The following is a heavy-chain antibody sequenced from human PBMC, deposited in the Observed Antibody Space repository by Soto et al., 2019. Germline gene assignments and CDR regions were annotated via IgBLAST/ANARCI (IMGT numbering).Heavy chain of an antibody. CDR2: IYHSGST. CDR1: GDSIISGHW. CDR3: ARHYDDRANNAFDI. J-gene: IGHJ3*02. Sequence: QVQLRESGPGLVKPSGTLSLTCAVSGDSIISGHWWSWVRQSPGKGLEWIGEIYHSGSTNDNPSLKSRVTMSVDKYKNQVSLELISVTAADTAIYYCARHYDDRANNAFDIWGQGTVVTVSS. D-gene: IGHD3-16*01. V-gene: IGHV4-4*02.